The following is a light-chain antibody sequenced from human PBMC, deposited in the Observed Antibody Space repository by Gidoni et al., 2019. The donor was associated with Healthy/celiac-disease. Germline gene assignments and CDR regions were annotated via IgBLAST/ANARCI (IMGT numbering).Light chain of an antibody. CDR2: WAS. V-gene: IGKV4-1*01. Sequence: DIVMTQSPDSLAVSLGERATINCKSSKSVLYSSNNKNYLAWYQQKPGQPPKLLISWASTRESGVPDRFSGSGSGTDFTLTISSLQAEDVAVYYCQQYYSTPPTFGPGTKVDIK. CDR1: KSVLYSSNNKNY. CDR3: QQYYSTPPT. J-gene: IGKJ3*01.